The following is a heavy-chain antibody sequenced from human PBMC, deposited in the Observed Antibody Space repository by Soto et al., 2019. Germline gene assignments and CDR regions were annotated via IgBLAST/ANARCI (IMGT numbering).Heavy chain of an antibody. V-gene: IGHV4-39*01. D-gene: IGHD3-16*01. CDR2: IYYSGYT. Sequence: QLQLQESGPGLVKPSETLSLTCTVSGGSISSSSYYWGWIRQPPEKGLEWIGSIYYSGYTYYNPSLKRRVTLSVDTSTNQFSLKLSSVTAADSAECYCARHNGPLYVGYYYDMDVWGQGTTVTVSS. CDR1: GGSISSSSYY. CDR3: ARHNGPLYVGYYYDMDV. J-gene: IGHJ6*02.